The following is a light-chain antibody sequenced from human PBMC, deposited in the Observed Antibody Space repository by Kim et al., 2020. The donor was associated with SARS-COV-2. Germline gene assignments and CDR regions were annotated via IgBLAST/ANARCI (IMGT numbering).Light chain of an antibody. CDR1: QSISTY. CDR3: QHNYNRPNT. CDR2: EAS. V-gene: IGKV1-39*01. J-gene: IGKJ2*01. Sequence: IQMTQSPSSLSASVGDRVTITCRASQSISTYLNWYQQKPGKAPTLLIYEASTLQGGVTTRFRGSGSGTEFTLTISSLQPEDLATYYSQHNYNRPNTLGQGNKLE.